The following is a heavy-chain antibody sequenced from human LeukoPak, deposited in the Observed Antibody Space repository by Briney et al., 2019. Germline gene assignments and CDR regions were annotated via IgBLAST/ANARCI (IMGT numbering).Heavy chain of an antibody. CDR1: GYTFTSYD. CDR2: LNPNSGNT. CDR3: ESGLRYFDWVTRHDFDY. J-gene: IGHJ4*02. Sequence: ASVKVSCKASGYTFTSYDINWVRQATGQGLDCMGWLNPNSGNTGYAQKFQGRVTMTRNTSLSTAYMELSSLRSEDTSFYHGESGLRYFDWVTRHDFDYWGQGTLVTVSS. D-gene: IGHD3-9*01. V-gene: IGHV1-8*01.